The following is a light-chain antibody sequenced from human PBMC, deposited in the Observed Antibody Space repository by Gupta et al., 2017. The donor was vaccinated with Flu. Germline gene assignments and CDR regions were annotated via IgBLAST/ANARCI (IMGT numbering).Light chain of an antibody. J-gene: IGLJ2*01. CDR2: SNN. CDR1: SSNIGSNT. V-gene: IGLV1-44*01. CDR3: AAWDDSLNGLV. Sequence: QSVLTQPPSASGTPGQRVTISCSGSSSNIGSNTVNWYQQHPGTAPKLLIYSNNQRPSGVPDRFSGSKSGTSASLAISGLQSADEAYYYCAAWDDSLNGLVFGGGTKLTVL.